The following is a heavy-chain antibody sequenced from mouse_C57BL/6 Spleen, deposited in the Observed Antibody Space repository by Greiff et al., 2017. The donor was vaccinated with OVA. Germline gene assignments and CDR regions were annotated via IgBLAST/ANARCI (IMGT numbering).Heavy chain of an antibody. CDR2: INYDGSST. CDR1: GFTFSDYY. Sequence: EVQRVESEGGLVQPGSSMKLSCTASGFTFSDYYMAWVRQVPEKGLEWVANINYDGSSTYYLDSLKSRFIISRDNAKNILYLQMSSLKSEDTATYYCARVPLYYYGSSSWYFDVWGTGTTVTVSS. J-gene: IGHJ1*03. D-gene: IGHD1-1*01. CDR3: ARVPLYYYGSSSWYFDV. V-gene: IGHV5-16*01.